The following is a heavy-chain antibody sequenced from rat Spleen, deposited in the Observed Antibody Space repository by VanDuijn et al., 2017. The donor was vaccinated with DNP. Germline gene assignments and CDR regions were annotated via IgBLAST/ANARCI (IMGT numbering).Heavy chain of an antibody. J-gene: IGHJ2*01. CDR1: GLSLSANG. D-gene: IGHD1-10*01. V-gene: IGHV2S8*01. CDR3: TREREPKNNPYYFDF. Sequence: QVQLKESGPGLMQPSATLSLTCTVSGLSLSANGVGWVRQPLGKGLGWIAAISSGGSTYYNSALKSRLSISRDTSNSQVFLRMNSLQTEDTAMYFCTREREPKNNPYYFDFWGQGVMVTVSS. CDR2: ISSGGST.